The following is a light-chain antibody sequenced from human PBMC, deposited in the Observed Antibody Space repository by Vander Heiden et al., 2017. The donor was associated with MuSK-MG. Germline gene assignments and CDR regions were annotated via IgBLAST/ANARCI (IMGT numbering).Light chain of an antibody. Sequence: DIQMTQSPPSLSASVGDRLTIPCQARQSITSDLNWYQQKPGKAPKLLIYGTSSLPSGVPSRFSGSGSGTDFTLTISSLQLEDFATYYCQQSYSTPKTFGQGTKVEIK. CDR3: QQSYSTPKT. CDR1: QSITSD. CDR2: GTS. J-gene: IGKJ1*01. V-gene: IGKV1-39*01.